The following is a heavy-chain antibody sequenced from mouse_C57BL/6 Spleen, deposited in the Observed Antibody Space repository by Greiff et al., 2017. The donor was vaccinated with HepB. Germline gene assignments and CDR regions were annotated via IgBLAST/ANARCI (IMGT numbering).Heavy chain of an antibody. D-gene: IGHD2-4*01. CDR1: GYSFTGYY. CDR3: ALIYYDYLFAY. V-gene: IGHV1-42*01. Sequence: EVQLQQSGPELVKPGASVKISCKASGYSFTGYYMNWVKQSPEKSLEWIGEINPSTGGTTYNQKFKAKATLTVDKSSSTAYMQLKSLTSEDSAVYYCALIYYDYLFAYWGQGTLVTVSA. CDR2: INPSTGGT. J-gene: IGHJ3*01.